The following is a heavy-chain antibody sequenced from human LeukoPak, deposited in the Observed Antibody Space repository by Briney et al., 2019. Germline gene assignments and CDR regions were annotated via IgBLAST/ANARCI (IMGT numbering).Heavy chain of an antibody. CDR1: GGSISSYY. Sequence: SETLSLTCTVSGGSISSYYWSWIRQPPGKGLEWIGYIYYSGSATHNPSLKSRVNISVDTSKNQFSLKLRSVTAADTAVYYCARATYYGKMDFWSQGTLVTVSS. D-gene: IGHD3-10*01. CDR3: ARATYYGKMDF. CDR2: IYYSGSA. J-gene: IGHJ4*02. V-gene: IGHV4-59*01.